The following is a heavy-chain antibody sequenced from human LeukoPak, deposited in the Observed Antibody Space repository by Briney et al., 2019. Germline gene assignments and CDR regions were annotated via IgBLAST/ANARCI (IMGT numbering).Heavy chain of an antibody. V-gene: IGHV3-21*01. Sequence: GGSLKLSCAASGFTFSSYSMNWVRQAPGKGLEWVSSISSSSSYIYYADSVKGRFTISRDNAKNSLYLQMNSLRAEDTAVYYCARSEYYGSGSYRGGDYWGQGTLVTVSS. J-gene: IGHJ4*02. CDR3: ARSEYYGSGSYRGGDY. CDR2: ISSSSSYI. D-gene: IGHD3-10*01. CDR1: GFTFSSYS.